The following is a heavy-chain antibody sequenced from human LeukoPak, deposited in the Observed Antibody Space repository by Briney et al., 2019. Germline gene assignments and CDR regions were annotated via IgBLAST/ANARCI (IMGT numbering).Heavy chain of an antibody. D-gene: IGHD2-2*01. V-gene: IGHV3-21*01. J-gene: IGHJ4*02. CDR3: ARDSYCSSTSCYRGHFDS. CDR1: GFKFSVFA. Sequence: GGSLRLSCEGSGFKFSVFAMNWVRQAPGKGLEWVASISASAGTVDYSDSIKGRFTISRDNIKKSVYLQMTSLRAEDTAVYYCARDSYCSSTSCYRGHFDSWGQGVLVTVSS. CDR2: ISASAGTV.